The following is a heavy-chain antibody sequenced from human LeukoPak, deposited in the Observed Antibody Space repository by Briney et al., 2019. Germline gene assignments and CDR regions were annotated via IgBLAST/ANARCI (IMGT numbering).Heavy chain of an antibody. V-gene: IGHV3-21*04. CDR1: GFALRSYS. J-gene: IGHJ5*01. D-gene: IGHD6-19*01. Sequence: GGSLRLSCAASGFALRSYSVTWVRQAPGKGLEWVSSISSTSAYIYYAESVKGRFSISGDNVDNVVHLQMSSLRNEDTAFYYCARVAVAGPTGWFDSWGQGTLVTVSS. CDR2: ISSTSAYI. CDR3: ARVAVAGPTGWFDS.